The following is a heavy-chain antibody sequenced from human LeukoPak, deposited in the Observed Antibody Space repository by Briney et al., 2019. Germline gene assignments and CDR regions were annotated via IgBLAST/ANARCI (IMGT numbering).Heavy chain of an antibody. D-gene: IGHD6-19*01. CDR1: GGSISSYY. V-gene: IGHV4-59*01. CDR2: IYYSGST. CDR3: ARSIAVAGPYYYYYGMDV. J-gene: IGHJ6*02. Sequence: SSETPSLTCTVSGGSISSYYWSWIRQPPGKGPEWIGYIYYSGSTNYNPSLKSRVTISVDTSKNQFSLKLSSVTAADTAVYYCARSIAVAGPYYYYYGMDVWGQGTTVTVSS.